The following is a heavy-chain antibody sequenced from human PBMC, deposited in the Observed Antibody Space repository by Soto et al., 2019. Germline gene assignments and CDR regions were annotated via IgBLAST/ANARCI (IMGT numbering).Heavy chain of an antibody. V-gene: IGHV1-2*02. CDR2: IGPNSGDT. CDR1: GYTFTGHY. CDR3: GRGRSGELVVFY. D-gene: IGHD1-7*01. J-gene: IGHJ4*02. Sequence: QVQLVQSGAEAKKSGASVKVSCKASGYTFTGHYIHWVRQAPGQGPEWMGEIGPNSGDTKYAQKFQGRVTMTRDTSITTVYMELSNLSPDDTAVYYCGRGRSGELVVFYWGQGTLVTVYS.